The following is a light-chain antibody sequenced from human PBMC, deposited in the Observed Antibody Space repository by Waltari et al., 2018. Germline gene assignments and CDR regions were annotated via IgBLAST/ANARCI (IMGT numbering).Light chain of an antibody. V-gene: IGLV2-11*01. J-gene: IGLJ3*02. CDR1: SSDVGGYNY. CDR2: DVS. Sequence: QSALTQPRSVSGSPGQSVTISCTGTSSDVGGYNYVSWYQQHPGKAPKLMLNDVSQRPSGVPARFSGAKSGNTASLTISGLQAEDEADYYCLSYGGSYSWVFGGGTKLTVL. CDR3: LSYGGSYSWV.